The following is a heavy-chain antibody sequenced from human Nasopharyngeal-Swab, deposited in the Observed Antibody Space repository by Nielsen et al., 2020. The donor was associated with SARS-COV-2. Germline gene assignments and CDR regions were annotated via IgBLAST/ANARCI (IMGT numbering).Heavy chain of an antibody. V-gene: IGHV3-48*04. CDR2: ISSSSSTI. D-gene: IGHD3-3*01. J-gene: IGHJ6*02. CDR3: ARDGLDYDFWSAYFMDV. Sequence: WIRQPPGKGLEWVSYISSSSSTIYYADSVKGRFTVSRDNTKNSLSLQMNSLRAEDTAVYYCARDGLDYDFWSAYFMDVWGQGTTVTVSS.